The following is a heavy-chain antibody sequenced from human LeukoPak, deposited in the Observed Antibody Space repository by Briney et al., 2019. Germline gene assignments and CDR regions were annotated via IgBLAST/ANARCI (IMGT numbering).Heavy chain of an antibody. CDR1: GFTFSSYG. D-gene: IGHD1-14*01. Sequence: PGGSLRLSCAASGFTFSSYGMHWVRQAPGKGLEWVAFIRYDGSNKYYADSVKGRFTISRDNSKNTLYLQLNSLRAEDTAVYYCAKDPSRALGTFDMWGQGTMVFVSS. CDR2: IRYDGSNK. J-gene: IGHJ3*02. CDR3: AKDPSRALGTFDM. V-gene: IGHV3-30*02.